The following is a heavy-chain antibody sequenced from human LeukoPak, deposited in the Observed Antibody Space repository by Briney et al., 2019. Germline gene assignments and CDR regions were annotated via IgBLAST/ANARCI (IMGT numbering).Heavy chain of an antibody. V-gene: IGHV4-59*01. J-gene: IGHJ4*02. D-gene: IGHD3-22*01. Sequence: PSETLSLTCTVSGASISSYYWNWIRQPPGKGLEWIGYIHYSGSTNYNPSLKRRVTISVDTSKKQYSLILSSVTAADTAVYYCARDTRSYDSSGYYHFDYWGQGTLVTVSS. CDR3: ARDTRSYDSSGYYHFDY. CDR2: IHYSGST. CDR1: GASISSYY.